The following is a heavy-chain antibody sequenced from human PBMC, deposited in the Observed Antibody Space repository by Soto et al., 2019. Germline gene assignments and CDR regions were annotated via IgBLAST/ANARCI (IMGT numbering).Heavy chain of an antibody. CDR2: FDPEDGET. CDR3: ATEGIRGYVTRYYYYGMDV. D-gene: IGHD5-12*01. Sequence: ASVKVSCKVSGYTLTELSMHWVRQAPGKGLEWMGGFDPEDGETIYAQKFQGRVTMTEDTSTDTAYMELSSLRSEDTAVYYCATEGIRGYVTRYYYYGMDVWGQGTTVTVSS. CDR1: GYTLTELS. V-gene: IGHV1-24*01. J-gene: IGHJ6*02.